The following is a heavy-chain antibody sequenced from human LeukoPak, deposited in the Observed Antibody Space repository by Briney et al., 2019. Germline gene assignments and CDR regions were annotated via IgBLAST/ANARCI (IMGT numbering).Heavy chain of an antibody. J-gene: IGHJ5*02. CDR2: IYYSGST. Sequence: SETLSLTCTVSGGSISSSSYYWGWIRQPPGKGLEWIGSIYYSGSTYYNPSLKSQVTISVDTSKNQFSLKLSSVTAADTAVYYCTRDAVDDEYSNSNWFDPWGQGTLVTVSS. CDR3: TRDAVDDEYSNSNWFDP. CDR1: GGSISSSSYY. D-gene: IGHD6-6*01. V-gene: IGHV4-39*02.